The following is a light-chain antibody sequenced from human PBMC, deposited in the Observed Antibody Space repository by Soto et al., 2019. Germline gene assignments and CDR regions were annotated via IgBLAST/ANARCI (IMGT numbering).Light chain of an antibody. V-gene: IGKV3-20*01. Sequence: ETVLTQSPGTLSLSPGERATLSCRASQTIRSNYLAWYRQTPGQAPRLLIYGASNRATGIADRFSGSGSGTDFTLIISRLEPEDFALYYCQQYNSFPTFGQGTKVEIK. J-gene: IGKJ1*01. CDR3: QQYNSFPT. CDR2: GAS. CDR1: QTIRSNY.